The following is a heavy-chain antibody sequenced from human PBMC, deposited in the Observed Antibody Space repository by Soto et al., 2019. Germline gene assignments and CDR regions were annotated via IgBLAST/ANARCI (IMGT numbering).Heavy chain of an antibody. V-gene: IGHV4-39*07. Sequence: SETLSLTCTVSGGSISSSSYYWGWIRQPPGKGLEWIGSIYYSGSTYYNPSLKSRVTISVDTSKNQFSLKLSSVTAADTAVYYCARVGILYNWFDPWGQGTLVT. CDR3: ARVGILYNWFDP. D-gene: IGHD2-15*01. CDR1: GGSISSSSYY. CDR2: IYYSGST. J-gene: IGHJ5*02.